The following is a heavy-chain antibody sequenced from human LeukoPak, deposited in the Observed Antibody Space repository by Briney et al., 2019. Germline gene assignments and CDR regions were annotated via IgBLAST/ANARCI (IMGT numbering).Heavy chain of an antibody. Sequence: GASVKVSCKASGYTFTTYGITWVRQAPGLGLEWMGWINPNSGGTNYAQKFQGRVTMTRDTSINTAYMELSRLTSDDTAVYYCARFPSARPLDYWGQGTLVTVSS. D-gene: IGHD6-6*01. CDR2: INPNSGGT. CDR1: GYTFTTYG. J-gene: IGHJ4*02. V-gene: IGHV1-2*02. CDR3: ARFPSARPLDY.